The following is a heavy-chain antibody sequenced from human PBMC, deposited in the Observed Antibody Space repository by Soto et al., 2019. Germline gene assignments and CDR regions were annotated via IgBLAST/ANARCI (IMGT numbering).Heavy chain of an antibody. CDR1: GGTFTTYG. J-gene: IGHJ5*02. Sequence: QVQLVQSGTEVKKPGSSVKVSCKASGGTFTTYGFSWVRQAPGQGLEWMGGIIPIFDTTNYAQKFQGRITVTADESTSTAYLELSSLRSEDTAVYSCARSRTTVTPNWFDPWGAGTLGTVSS. D-gene: IGHD4-4*01. CDR3: ARSRTTVTPNWFDP. V-gene: IGHV1-69*01. CDR2: IIPIFDTT.